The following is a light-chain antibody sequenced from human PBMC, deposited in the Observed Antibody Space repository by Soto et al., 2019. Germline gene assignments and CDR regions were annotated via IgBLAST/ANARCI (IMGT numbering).Light chain of an antibody. CDR1: QSVSGN. Sequence: EIVMTQSPATLSVSPGERATLSCRASQSVSGNLAWYQQKPGQAPRHLIYGASTWATGIPARFSGSGSGTEFTLTIRSLQSEDFAVYYCQQYNNWPPTFGQGTKVEIK. V-gene: IGKV3D-15*01. CDR3: QQYNNWPPT. J-gene: IGKJ1*01. CDR2: GAS.